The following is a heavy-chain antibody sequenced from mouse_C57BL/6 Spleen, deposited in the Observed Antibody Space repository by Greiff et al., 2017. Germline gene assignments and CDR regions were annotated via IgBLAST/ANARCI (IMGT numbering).Heavy chain of an antibody. Sequence: EVKLMESGGGLVKPGGSLKLSCAASGFTFSDYGMNWVRQAPEKGLEWVAYISSGSSTMYYAYTVKGRVTFSREDAKNTLFLQMTSLRSEDTAIYYCAGYGFGGWGNGTLVAVSA. V-gene: IGHV5-17*01. CDR3: AGYGFGG. CDR2: ISSGSSTM. CDR1: GFTFSDYG. J-gene: IGHJ3*01. D-gene: IGHD1-1*01.